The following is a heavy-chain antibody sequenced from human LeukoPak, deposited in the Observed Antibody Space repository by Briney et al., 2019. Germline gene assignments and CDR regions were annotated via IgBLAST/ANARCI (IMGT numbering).Heavy chain of an antibody. CDR2: IRYDESNK. J-gene: IGHJ4*02. CDR3: ANLAY. CDR1: GFTFSSNG. V-gene: IGHV3-30*02. Sequence: GGSLRLSCAASGFTFSSNGMRWVRQAPGKGLEWVAFIRYDESNKYYADSVKGRFTISRDNSKNTLYLQMSSLRAEDTAVYFCANLAYWGQGTLVTVSS.